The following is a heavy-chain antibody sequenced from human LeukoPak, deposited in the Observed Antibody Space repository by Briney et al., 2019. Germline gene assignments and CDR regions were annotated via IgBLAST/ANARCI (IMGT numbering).Heavy chain of an antibody. J-gene: IGHJ4*02. CDR3: ARDYKYAFDN. Sequence: GGSLRLSCAASGFTFSDYSMNWVRQAPGKGLEWISYIGIDSGNTNYADSVKGRFTISGDKAKNSLYLQMNSLRVEDTAVYYCARDYKYAFDNWGQGTLVTVYS. CDR2: IGIDSGNT. D-gene: IGHD5-24*01. CDR1: GFTFSDYS. V-gene: IGHV3-48*01.